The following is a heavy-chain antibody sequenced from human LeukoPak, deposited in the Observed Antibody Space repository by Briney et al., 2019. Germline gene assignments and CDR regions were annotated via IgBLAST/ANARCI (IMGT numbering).Heavy chain of an antibody. Sequence: EGSLRLSCAASGFTFSSYSMNWVRQAPGKGLEWVSSISSSSYIYYADSVKGRFTISRDNAKNSLYLQMNSLRAEDTAVYYCARVGYCSGGSCFDFDYWGQGTLVTVSS. CDR3: ARVGYCSGGSCFDFDY. J-gene: IGHJ4*02. CDR1: GFTFSSYS. D-gene: IGHD2-15*01. V-gene: IGHV3-21*01. CDR2: ISSSSYI.